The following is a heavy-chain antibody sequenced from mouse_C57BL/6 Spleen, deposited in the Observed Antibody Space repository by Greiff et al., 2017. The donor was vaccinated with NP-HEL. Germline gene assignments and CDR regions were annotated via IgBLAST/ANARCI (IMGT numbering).Heavy chain of an antibody. D-gene: IGHD5-1*01. J-gene: IGHJ2*01. CDR1: GFTFSDYG. CDR2: ISSGSSTI. CDR3: AKGDLRFFDY. Sequence: EVKLVESGGGLVKPGGSLKLSCAASGFTFSDYGMHWVRQAPEKGLEWVAYISSGSSTIYYADTVKGRFTISRDNAKNTLFLQMTSLRSEDTAMYYCAKGDLRFFDYGGQGTTLTVSS. V-gene: IGHV5-17*01.